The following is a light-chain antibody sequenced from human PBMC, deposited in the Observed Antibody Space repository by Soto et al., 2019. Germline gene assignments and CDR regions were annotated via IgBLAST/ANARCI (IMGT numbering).Light chain of an antibody. CDR1: QSVNNF. V-gene: IGKV1-5*03. Sequence: TQSPATLSLSPGDRATLSCRASQSVNNFLAWYQQKPGKAPQVLINQASTLESGVPSRFSGSGSGTDFTLTINSLQAEDFATYYCQQTRSYPSTFGGGTKVDIK. J-gene: IGKJ4*01. CDR2: QAS. CDR3: QQTRSYPST.